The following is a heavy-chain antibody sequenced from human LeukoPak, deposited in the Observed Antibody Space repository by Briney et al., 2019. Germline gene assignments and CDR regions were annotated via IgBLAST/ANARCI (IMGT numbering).Heavy chain of an antibody. CDR1: GGSISTYY. V-gene: IGHV4-4*07. D-gene: IGHD5-18*01. CDR2: IYTTGPA. J-gene: IGHJ4*02. CDR3: TRGLYTALPVY. Sequence: SETLSLTCTVSGGSISTYYWGWIRQPAGKRPEWIGRIYTTGPATHNPSLESRVTMSLDTSKNQFSLNLNSVTAADTAMYYCTRGLYTALPVYWGPGILVTVSS.